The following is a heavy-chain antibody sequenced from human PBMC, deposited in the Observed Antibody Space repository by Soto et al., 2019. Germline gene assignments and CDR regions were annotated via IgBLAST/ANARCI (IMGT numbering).Heavy chain of an antibody. V-gene: IGHV3-11*01. J-gene: IGHJ4*02. D-gene: IGHD3-22*01. CDR1: GFTFSDYY. CDR2: ISSSGSTI. Sequence: PGGSLRLSCAASGFTFSDYYMSWIRQAPGKGLEWVSYISSSGSTIYYADSVKGRFTISRDNAKNSLYLQMNSLRAEDTAVYYCARVLYDSRGYNTTVIFDYLGQGTLVTVSS. CDR3: ARVLYDSRGYNTTVIFDY.